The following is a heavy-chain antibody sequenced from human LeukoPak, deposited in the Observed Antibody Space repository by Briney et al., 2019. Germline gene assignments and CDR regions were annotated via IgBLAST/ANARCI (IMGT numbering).Heavy chain of an antibody. CDR1: GFTFRSYS. J-gene: IGHJ4*02. CDR3: ARDFRFSFYY. D-gene: IGHD3-3*01. V-gene: IGHV3-48*02. Sequence: GGSLRLSCAASGFTFRSYSMNWVRQAPGKGLEWVSYISGSSGAIYYADSVKGRFTISRDNAKNSLYLQMNSLRDEDTAVYYCARDFRFSFYYWGQGTLVTVSS. CDR2: ISGSSGAI.